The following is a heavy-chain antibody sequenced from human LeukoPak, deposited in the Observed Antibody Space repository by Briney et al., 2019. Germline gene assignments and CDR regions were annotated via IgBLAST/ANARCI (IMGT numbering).Heavy chain of an antibody. D-gene: IGHD5-18*01. CDR2: IWYDGSNK. CDR3: ARDQRGYSYGNSDY. CDR1: GFTFSSYG. J-gene: IGHJ4*02. Sequence: GGSLRLSCAASGFTFSSYGMHWVRQAPGKGLEWVAVIWYDGSNKYYADSVKGRFTISRDNSKNTLYLQMNSLRAKDTAVYYCARDQRGYSYGNSDYWGQGTLVTVSS. V-gene: IGHV3-33*01.